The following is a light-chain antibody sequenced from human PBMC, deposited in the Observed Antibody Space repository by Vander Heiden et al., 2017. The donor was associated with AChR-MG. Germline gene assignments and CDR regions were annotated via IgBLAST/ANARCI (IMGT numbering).Light chain of an antibody. CDR3: RQALQTPYT. CDR2: LGS. CDR1: QSLLHSNGYNY. V-gene: IGKV2-28*01. J-gene: IGKJ2*01. Sequence: DIVMTQSPLSLPVTPGEPASISCRSSQSLLHSNGYNYLDWYLQKPGQSPQLLIYLGSNRASGVPDRFSGSGSGTDFKLKISRVEAEDVGVYYCRQALQTPYTFGQRTKLEIK.